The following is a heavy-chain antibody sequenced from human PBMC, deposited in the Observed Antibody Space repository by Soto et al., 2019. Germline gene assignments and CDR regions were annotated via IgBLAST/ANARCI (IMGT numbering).Heavy chain of an antibody. Sequence: VQLQGSGPGLLMPSQTLSLTCTVSGASVNTGDYYWSYIRQPPGKGLEWLGYIFYSGDTYYNPSLKSRATISLNTSRNQFSLTLTSVTDADTALYYCVGTGTTDDFWGQGTLVTVSS. CDR1: GASVNTGDYY. J-gene: IGHJ1*01. V-gene: IGHV4-30-4*01. CDR3: VGTGTTDDF. CDR2: IFYSGDT. D-gene: IGHD1-7*01.